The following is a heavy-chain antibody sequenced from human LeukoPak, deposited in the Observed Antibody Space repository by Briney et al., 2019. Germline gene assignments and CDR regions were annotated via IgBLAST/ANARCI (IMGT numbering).Heavy chain of an antibody. Sequence: GGSLRLPCAASGFTFSSYSMNWVRQAPGKGLEWVSSISSSSSYIYYADSVKGRFTISRDNAKNSLYLQMNSLRAEDTAVYYCARDQGPGGAATDYWGQGTLVTVSS. D-gene: IGHD1-26*01. J-gene: IGHJ4*02. CDR2: ISSSSSYI. CDR3: ARDQGPGGAATDY. CDR1: GFTFSSYS. V-gene: IGHV3-21*01.